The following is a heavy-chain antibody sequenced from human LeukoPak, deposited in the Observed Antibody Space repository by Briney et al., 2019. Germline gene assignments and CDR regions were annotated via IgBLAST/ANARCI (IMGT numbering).Heavy chain of an antibody. CDR2: ISTTGSTI. CDR1: GFTFAGYA. D-gene: IGHD3-16*01. V-gene: IGHV3-48*01. CDR3: ARDLQLGYHYYGMAV. J-gene: IGHJ6*02. Sequence: GGSLTPACVVSGFTFAGYAMDCVRQAPGKGLEWLSYISTTGSTIYYADSVKGRFTISRDNAKNSLFLQMNSLRAEDTAVYYCARDLQLGYHYYGMAVWGQGTTVTVSS.